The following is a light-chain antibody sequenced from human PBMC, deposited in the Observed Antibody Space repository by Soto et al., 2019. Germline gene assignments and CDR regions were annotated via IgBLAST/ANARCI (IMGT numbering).Light chain of an antibody. CDR1: ASDIGGYTF. J-gene: IGLJ1*01. V-gene: IGLV2-8*01. CDR2: VVN. CDR3: SAHGGTNPYV. Sequence: QSALTQPPSASGSPGQSVAISCTGTASDIGGYTFVSWYQQHPGKAPKLLIYVVNKRPSGVPDRFSGSKSGNTASLTVSGLQAEDEADYYCSAHGGTNPYVFGTGTELTVL.